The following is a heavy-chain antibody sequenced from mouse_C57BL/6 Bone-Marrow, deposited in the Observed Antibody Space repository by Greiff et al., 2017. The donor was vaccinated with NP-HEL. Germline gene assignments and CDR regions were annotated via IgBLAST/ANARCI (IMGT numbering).Heavy chain of an antibody. CDR3: ARRRRATWRFDV. CDR2: IYPGSGST. Sequence: VQLQQPGAELVKPGASVKMSCKASGYTFTSYWITWVKQRPGQGLEWIGDIYPGSGSTSYNEKFKSKATLTVDTSSSTAYMELSSLTTEDAAVEYCARRRRATWRFDVWGTGTAVTVSA. CDR1: GYTFTSYW. J-gene: IGHJ1*03. D-gene: IGHD2-12*01. V-gene: IGHV1-55*01.